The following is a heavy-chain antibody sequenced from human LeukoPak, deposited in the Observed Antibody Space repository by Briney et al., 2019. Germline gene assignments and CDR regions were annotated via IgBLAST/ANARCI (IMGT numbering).Heavy chain of an antibody. CDR2: MNPNSGNT. J-gene: IGHJ4*02. Sequence: ASVKVSCKASVYTFTTYDINWVRQATGQGLGWMGWMNPNSGNTAYAQKFQGRVTMTRNTSISTAFMELSGLRSEDTAVYFCARRNTAMVAGLDYWGQGSLVTVSS. V-gene: IGHV1-8*01. CDR3: ARRNTAMVAGLDY. D-gene: IGHD5-18*01. CDR1: VYTFTTYD.